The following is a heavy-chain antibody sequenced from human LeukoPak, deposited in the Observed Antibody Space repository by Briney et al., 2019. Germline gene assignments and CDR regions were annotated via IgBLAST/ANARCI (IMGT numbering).Heavy chain of an antibody. V-gene: IGHV4-59*01. CDR3: ARGPWTEYLQY. CDR2: IYSSGST. J-gene: IGHJ1*01. Sequence: SETLSLTCTVSGGSISSYYWSWIRQPPGKGLEWIGYIYSSGSTNYNPSLKSRVTISVDTSKNQFSLKLSSVTTADTAVYYCARGPWTEYLQYWGQGTLVTVSS. CDR1: GGSISSYY.